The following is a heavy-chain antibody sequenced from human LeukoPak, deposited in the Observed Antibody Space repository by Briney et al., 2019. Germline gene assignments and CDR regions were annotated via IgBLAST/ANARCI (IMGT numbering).Heavy chain of an antibody. CDR3: AKVEALIAAAGHFDY. CDR2: INHSGST. Sequence: SETLSLTCAVYGGSFSGYYWSWIRQPPGKGLEWIGEINHSGSTNYNPSLKSRVTISVDTSKNQFSLKLSSVTAEDTAVYYCAKVEALIAAAGHFDYWGQGTLVTVSS. V-gene: IGHV4-34*01. CDR1: GGSFSGYY. D-gene: IGHD6-13*01. J-gene: IGHJ4*02.